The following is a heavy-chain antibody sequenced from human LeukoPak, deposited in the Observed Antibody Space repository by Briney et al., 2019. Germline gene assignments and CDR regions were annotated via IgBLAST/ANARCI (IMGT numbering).Heavy chain of an antibody. V-gene: IGHV1-8*01. CDR1: GYTFPKYD. Sequence: GASVTVSCKACGYTFPKYDINWVRQATGQELEWMGWMNPNSGNTGYAQKFQGRVTMTRNTSISTAYMELSSLRSEDTAVYYCARSLGYSGYETLFDYWGQGTLVTVSS. D-gene: IGHD5-12*01. CDR2: MNPNSGNT. CDR3: ARSLGYSGYETLFDY. J-gene: IGHJ4*02.